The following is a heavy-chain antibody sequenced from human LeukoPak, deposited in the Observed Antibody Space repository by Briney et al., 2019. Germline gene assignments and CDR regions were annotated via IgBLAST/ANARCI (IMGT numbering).Heavy chain of an antibody. CDR1: GGSISTYY. Sequence: SKTLSLTCTISGGSISTYYWSWIRQPPGKGLEWIGYINYSGRTNYKPSLKSRVTMSVDTSKNQFSLNLNSVTAADTAVYFCAGGIAARPGDFDYWGQGSLVTVSS. CDR3: AGGIAARPGDFDY. D-gene: IGHD6-6*01. V-gene: IGHV4-59*01. CDR2: INYSGRT. J-gene: IGHJ4*02.